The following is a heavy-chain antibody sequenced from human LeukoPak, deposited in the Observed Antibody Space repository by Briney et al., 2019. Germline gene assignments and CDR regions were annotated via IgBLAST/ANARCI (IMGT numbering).Heavy chain of an antibody. CDR1: GFTFSSYA. D-gene: IGHD6-13*01. J-gene: IGHJ6*02. CDR3: ARDSSSWVYYYYYYGMDV. Sequence: PGGSLRLSCAASGFTFSSYAMHWVRQAPGKGLEWVAVIWYDGSSKYYADSVKGRFTISRDNSKNTLYLQMNSLKAEDTAVYYCARDSSSWVYYYYYYGMDVWGQGTTVTVSS. V-gene: IGHV3-33*08. CDR2: IWYDGSSK.